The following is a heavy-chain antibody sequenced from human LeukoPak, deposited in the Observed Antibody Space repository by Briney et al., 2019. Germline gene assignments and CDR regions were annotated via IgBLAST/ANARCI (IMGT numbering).Heavy chain of an antibody. D-gene: IGHD3-10*01. Sequence: PGGSLRLSCAASGFTFSSYWMHWVRQAPGKGLVWVSRINSDGSSTNYADSVKGRFTISRDNAKNTLYLQMNSLRAEGTAVYYCARDLSEYGWFGELYYWGQGTLVTVSS. CDR1: GFTFSSYW. CDR3: ARDLSEYGWFGELYY. V-gene: IGHV3-74*01. CDR2: INSDGSST. J-gene: IGHJ4*02.